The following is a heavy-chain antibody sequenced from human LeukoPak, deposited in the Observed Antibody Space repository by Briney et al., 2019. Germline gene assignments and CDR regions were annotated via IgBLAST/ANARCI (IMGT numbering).Heavy chain of an antibody. D-gene: IGHD7-27*01. CDR3: AGTQHGELDY. CDR1: GGSISSYY. CDR2: IHTSGST. V-gene: IGHV4-4*07. J-gene: IGHJ4*02. Sequence: SETLSLTCTVSGGSISSYYWIWVRQPAGKGLEWIGRIHTSGSTNYNPSLKSRVTMSLDTSKNQFSLKLTSVTAADTAVFYCAGTQHGELDYWGQGTLVTVSS.